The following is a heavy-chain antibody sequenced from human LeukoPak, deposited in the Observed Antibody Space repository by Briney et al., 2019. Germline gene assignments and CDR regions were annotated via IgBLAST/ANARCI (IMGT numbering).Heavy chain of an antibody. Sequence: ASQTLSLTCTVSGGSISSSSYYWGWIRRPPGKGLEWIGSIYYSGSTYYNPSLKSRVTISVDTSKNQFSLKLGSVTAADTAVYYCARVRPPPAWMDYYDSSGYHYWGQGTLVTVSS. CDR2: IYYSGST. J-gene: IGHJ4*02. CDR1: GGSISSSSYY. D-gene: IGHD3-22*01. CDR3: ARVRPPPAWMDYYDSSGYHY. V-gene: IGHV4-39*07.